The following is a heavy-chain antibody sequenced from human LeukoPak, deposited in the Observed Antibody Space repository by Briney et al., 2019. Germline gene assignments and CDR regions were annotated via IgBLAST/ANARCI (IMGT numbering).Heavy chain of an antibody. J-gene: IGHJ5*02. V-gene: IGHV4-59*01. CDR1: GGSISSYY. D-gene: IGHD2-2*01. Sequence: SETLSLTCTVSGGSISSYYWSWIRQPPGKGLEWIGYIYYSGSTNYNPSLKSRVTISVDTSKNQFSLKLSSVTAADTAVYYCARNQLLVSFSGFDPWGQGTLVTVSS. CDR3: ARNQLLVSFSGFDP. CDR2: IYYSGST.